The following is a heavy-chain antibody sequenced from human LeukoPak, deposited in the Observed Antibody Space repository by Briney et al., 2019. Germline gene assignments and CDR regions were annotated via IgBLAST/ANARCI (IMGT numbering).Heavy chain of an antibody. CDR1: GFTFSSYS. Sequence: GGSLRLSCAASGFTFSSYSMNWVRQAPGKGLEWVSSISSSSSYIYYADSVKGRFTISRDNAKNSLYLQMNSLRAEDTAVYYCARVAVAGPTGWFDSWGQGTLVTVSS. D-gene: IGHD6-19*01. V-gene: IGHV3-21*01. CDR3: ARVAVAGPTGWFDS. J-gene: IGHJ5*01. CDR2: ISSSSSYI.